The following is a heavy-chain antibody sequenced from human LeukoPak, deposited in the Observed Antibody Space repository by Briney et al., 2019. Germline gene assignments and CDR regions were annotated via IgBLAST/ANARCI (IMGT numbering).Heavy chain of an antibody. J-gene: IGHJ4*02. Sequence: PSETLSLTCAVYGGSFSGYYWSWIRQPPGKGLEWIWEINHSGSTNYNPSLKSRVTISVDTSTNQFSLQLSSVTAADTAVYYCASQGGSYYSWIPSYFDYWGQGTLVTVSS. V-gene: IGHV4-34*01. CDR1: GGSFSGYY. CDR2: INHSGST. CDR3: ASQGGSYYSWIPSYFDY. D-gene: IGHD1-26*01.